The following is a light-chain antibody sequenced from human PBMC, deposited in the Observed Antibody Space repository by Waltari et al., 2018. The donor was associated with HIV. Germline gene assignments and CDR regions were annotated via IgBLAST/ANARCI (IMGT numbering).Light chain of an antibody. CDR3: ATWDDRLSAWL. Sequence: QSQLTQPPSISGAPGQRLAISCSGTSSNIGANFVYSYQQFPGLAPRLLIFRNDQRPSGIPDRVSSSKSGTSASLAISGLRAEDEADYYCATWDDRLSAWLFGGGTKLTVL. J-gene: IGLJ2*01. CDR1: SSNIGANF. CDR2: RND. V-gene: IGLV1-47*01.